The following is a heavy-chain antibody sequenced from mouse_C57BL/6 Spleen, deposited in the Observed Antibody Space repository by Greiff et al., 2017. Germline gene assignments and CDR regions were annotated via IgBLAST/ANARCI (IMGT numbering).Heavy chain of an antibody. V-gene: IGHV5-17*01. CDR1: GFTFSDYG. CDR3: ARIYYGNYVYFDY. Sequence: DVMLVESGGGLVKPGGSLKLSCAASGFTFSDYGMHWVRQAPEKGLEWVAYISSGSSTIYYADTVKGRFTISRDNAKNTLFLQMTSLRSEDTAMYYCARIYYGNYVYFDYWGQGTTLTVSS. J-gene: IGHJ2*01. D-gene: IGHD2-1*01. CDR2: ISSGSSTI.